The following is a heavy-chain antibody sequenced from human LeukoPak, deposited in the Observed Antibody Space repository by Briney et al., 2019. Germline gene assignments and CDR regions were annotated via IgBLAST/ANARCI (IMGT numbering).Heavy chain of an antibody. CDR3: AKEGTAMASSYFDY. Sequence: GGSLRLSCAASGFAFNTYAMSWVRQAPGKGLEWVAVISHDGTVQHYADSVKGRFTISRDNSDNTLYLQMNSLRDEDTAMYYCAKEGTAMASSYFDYWGQGTLITVSS. CDR2: ISHDGTVQ. D-gene: IGHD5-18*01. J-gene: IGHJ4*02. V-gene: IGHV3-30*18. CDR1: GFAFNTYA.